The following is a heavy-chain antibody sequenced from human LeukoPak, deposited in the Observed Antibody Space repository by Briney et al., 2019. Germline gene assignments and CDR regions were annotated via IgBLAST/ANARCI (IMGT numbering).Heavy chain of an antibody. CDR3: AGGDSSSQADY. CDR2: IYTSGST. Sequence: PSETLSLTCTVSGGSISSYYWSWIRQPAGKGLEWIGRIYTSGSTNYNPSLKGRVTISVDKSKNQFSLKLSSVTAADTAVYYCAGGDSSSQADYWGQGTLVTVSS. CDR1: GGSISSYY. V-gene: IGHV4-4*07. J-gene: IGHJ4*02. D-gene: IGHD6-6*01.